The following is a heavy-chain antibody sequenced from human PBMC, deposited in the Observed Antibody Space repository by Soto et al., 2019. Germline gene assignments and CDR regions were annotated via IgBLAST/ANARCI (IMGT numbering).Heavy chain of an antibody. V-gene: IGHV3-33*06. Sequence: GGSLRLSCTASGFTFSNYAMHWVRQAPGKGLEWVALIWYDGGNRYYEDSVKGRFTVSRDNSKNTLYLQMNSLRAEDTSVYYCAKVRAPVTDAFDIWGQGTMVTVSS. D-gene: IGHD4-17*01. CDR3: AKVRAPVTDAFDI. CDR1: GFTFSNYA. J-gene: IGHJ3*02. CDR2: IWYDGGNR.